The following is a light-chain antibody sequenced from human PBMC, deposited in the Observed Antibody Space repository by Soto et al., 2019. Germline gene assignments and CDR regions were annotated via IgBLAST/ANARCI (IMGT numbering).Light chain of an antibody. CDR3: SSFAGSNNLRM. Sequence: QSALTQPPSASGSPGQSVTISCTGTSSDVGGYNYVSWYQQHPGKAPKLMIYEVSKRPSGVPDRFSGSKSGNTASLTVSGLQAGDEADYYCSSFAGSNNLRMFGGGTKVTVL. CDR2: EVS. J-gene: IGLJ3*02. V-gene: IGLV2-8*01. CDR1: SSDVGGYNY.